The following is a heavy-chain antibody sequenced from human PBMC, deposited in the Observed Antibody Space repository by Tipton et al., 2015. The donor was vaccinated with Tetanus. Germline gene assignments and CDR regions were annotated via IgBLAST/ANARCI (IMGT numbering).Heavy chain of an antibody. V-gene: IGHV3-21*01. CDR1: GFTFSSYS. CDR2: ISSSSSYI. Sequence: SLRLSCAASGFTFSSYSMNWVRQAPGKGLEWVSSISSSSSYIYYADSVKGRFTISRDNAKNSLYLQMNSLRAEDTAVYYCARDSRYYDSSGNYARFDYGGQGTLVTVSS. CDR3: ARDSRYYDSSGNYARFDY. D-gene: IGHD3-22*01. J-gene: IGHJ4*02.